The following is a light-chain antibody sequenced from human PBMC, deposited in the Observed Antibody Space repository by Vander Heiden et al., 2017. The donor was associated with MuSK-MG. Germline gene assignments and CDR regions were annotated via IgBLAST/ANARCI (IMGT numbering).Light chain of an antibody. J-gene: IGKJ5*01. CDR3: QQRSNWHPNT. V-gene: IGKV3-11*01. CDR1: QSVSSY. CDR2: DAS. Sequence: EIVLTQSPATLSLSPGERATLSCRASQSVSSYLAWYQQKPGQAPRLLIYDASNRATGIPARFSGSGYGTDFTLTISSREPEDFAVYYCQQRSNWHPNTFGQGTRLEIK.